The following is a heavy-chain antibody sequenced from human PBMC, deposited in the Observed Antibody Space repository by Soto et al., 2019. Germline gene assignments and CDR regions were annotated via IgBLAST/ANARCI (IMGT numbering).Heavy chain of an antibody. D-gene: IGHD3-22*01. CDR1: GLTVSSNY. CDR2: IYSGGST. Sequence: EVQLVETGGGLIQPGGSLRLSCAASGLTVSSNYMSWVRQAPGKGLEWVSVIYSGGSTYYADSVKGRFTISRDNSKNTLYLQMNSLRAEDTAVYYCARDSSGYGMDVWGQGTTVTVSS. V-gene: IGHV3-53*02. CDR3: ARDSSGYGMDV. J-gene: IGHJ6*02.